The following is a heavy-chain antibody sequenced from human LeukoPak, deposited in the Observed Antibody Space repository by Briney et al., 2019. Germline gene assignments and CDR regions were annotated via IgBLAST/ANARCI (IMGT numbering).Heavy chain of an antibody. D-gene: IGHD6-13*01. CDR3: ARDDSSSWSNWFDP. Sequence: SETLSLTCTVSGGSISSYYWSWIRQPPGKGLEWIGYIYYSGSTNYNPSLKSRVTISVDTSKNQFSLKLSSVTAADTAVCYCARDDSSSWSNWFDPWGQGTLVTVSS. CDR2: IYYSGST. V-gene: IGHV4-59*01. CDR1: GGSISSYY. J-gene: IGHJ5*02.